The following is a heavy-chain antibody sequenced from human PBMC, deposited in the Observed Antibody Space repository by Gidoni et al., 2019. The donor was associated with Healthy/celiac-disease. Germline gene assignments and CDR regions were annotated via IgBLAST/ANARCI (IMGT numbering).Heavy chain of an antibody. CDR3: ARADGGFLEWSYYYYYYGMDV. D-gene: IGHD3-3*01. J-gene: IGHJ6*02. V-gene: IGHV3-21*01. CDR1: GFTFSSYS. CDR2: ISSSSSYI. Sequence: EVQLVESGGGLVKPGGSLRLSCAASGFTFSSYSMNWVRQAPGKGLEWVSSISSSSSYIYYADSVKGRFTISRDNAKNSLYLQMNSLRAEDTAVYYCARADGGFLEWSYYYYYYGMDVWGQGTTVTVSS.